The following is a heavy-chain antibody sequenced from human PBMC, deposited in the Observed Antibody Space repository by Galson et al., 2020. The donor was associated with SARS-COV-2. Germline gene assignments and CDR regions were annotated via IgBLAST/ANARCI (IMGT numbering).Heavy chain of an antibody. D-gene: IGHD3-9*01. V-gene: IGHV4-34*01. CDR2: ISHSGST. J-gene: IGHJ6*03. CDR1: GGSFSGYS. Sequence: ETLSLTCAVYGGSFSGYSWTWVRQPPGKGLEWIGEISHSGSTNYSPSLKSRVFMSVDTSKNQFSLKLSSVTAADTAVYFCARGGSRPIMVFDYYYFYMDVWGKGTTVTVSS. CDR3: ARGGSRPIMVFDYYYFYMDV.